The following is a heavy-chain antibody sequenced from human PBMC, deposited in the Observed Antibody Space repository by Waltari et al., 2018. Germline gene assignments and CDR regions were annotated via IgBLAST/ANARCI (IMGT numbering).Heavy chain of an antibody. Sequence: QVQLVQSGAEVKKPGSSVKVSCKASGGTFSSYAISWVRQAPGQGLEWMGRIIPIFDTANYAQKFQGRVTITADESTSTAYMELSSLRSEDTAVYYCASEYGSGSYYTSENFDYWGQGTLVTVSS. CDR2: IIPIFDTA. D-gene: IGHD3-10*01. CDR1: GGTFSSYA. J-gene: IGHJ4*02. CDR3: ASEYGSGSYYTSENFDY. V-gene: IGHV1-69*15.